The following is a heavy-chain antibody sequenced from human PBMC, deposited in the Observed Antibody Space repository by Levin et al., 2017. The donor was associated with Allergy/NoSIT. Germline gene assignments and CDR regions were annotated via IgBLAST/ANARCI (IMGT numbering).Heavy chain of an antibody. D-gene: IGHD6-25*01. J-gene: IGHJ4*02. V-gene: IGHV3-21*01. CDR2: ISTTSSHI. Sequence: GGSLRLSCAASGFTFSTYSMNWVRQAPGKGLEWVSSISTTSSHIYYADSMKGRFTISRDNAKNSLYLQMNSLRDEDTAVYYCARGSLIRQREDKYDYWGQGTLVTVSS. CDR1: GFTFSTYS. CDR3: ARGSLIRQREDKYDY.